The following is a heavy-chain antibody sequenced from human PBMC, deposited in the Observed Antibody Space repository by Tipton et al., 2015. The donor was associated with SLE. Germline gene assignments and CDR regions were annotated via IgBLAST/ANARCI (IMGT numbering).Heavy chain of an antibody. J-gene: IGHJ3*02. CDR1: GGSISSYY. Sequence: TLSLTCSVSGGSISSYYWSWIRQPPGKGLEWIGYVDYSGSPNYNPSLNGRVTISVDTSKNQFSLRLSSVTAADTAVYYCARELDTFDIWGQGTMVTVSS. V-gene: IGHV4-59*12. CDR2: VDYSGSP. CDR3: ARELDTFDI.